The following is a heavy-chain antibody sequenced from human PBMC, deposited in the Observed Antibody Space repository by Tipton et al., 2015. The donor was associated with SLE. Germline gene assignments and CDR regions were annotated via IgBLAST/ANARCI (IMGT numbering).Heavy chain of an antibody. CDR3: ARPSSVRTLLWPTFAY. V-gene: IGHV4-39*02. CDR1: GGSISRIGYY. Sequence: TLSLTCTVSGGSISRIGYYWGWIRQSPGKGLEWISNFYHRGTTYYNPSLKSRVTISADTSKNHLSLKLTSVTAADTAVYFCARPSSVRTLLWPTFAYWGQGTLVTVSS. J-gene: IGHJ4*02. CDR2: FYHRGTT. D-gene: IGHD2/OR15-2a*01.